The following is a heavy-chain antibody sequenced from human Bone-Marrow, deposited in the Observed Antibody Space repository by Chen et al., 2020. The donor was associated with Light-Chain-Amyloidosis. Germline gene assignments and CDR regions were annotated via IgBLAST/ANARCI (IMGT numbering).Heavy chain of an antibody. CDR1: GFPFSRYW. Sequence: VESGGGLVQPGGSLRLSCAASGFPFSRYWMHWVRQVPGKGLVWVSRTNEDGSTTTYADSVRGRFTISRDNAKNTXXXXXXXXXXXXXXVYYCARDVAGADDYWGQGNLVTVSS. CDR3: ARDVAGADDY. CDR2: TNEDGSTT. V-gene: IGHV3-74*01. D-gene: IGHD3-10*01. J-gene: IGHJ4*02.